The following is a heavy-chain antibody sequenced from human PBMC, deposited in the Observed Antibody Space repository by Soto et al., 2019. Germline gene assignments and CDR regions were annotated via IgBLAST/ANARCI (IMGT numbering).Heavy chain of an antibody. Sequence: EVQLVESGGGLVQPGRSLRLSCAASGFTFDDYAMHWVRQAPGKGLEWVSGISWNSGSIGYADSVKGRFPISSDNAKNARYLQMNSLRAEDTAVYYCAPLGGVCEDTAPEGSDYWGQGTLVTVSS. D-gene: IGHD5-18*01. CDR1: GFTFDDYA. J-gene: IGHJ4*02. V-gene: IGHV3-9*01. CDR2: ISWNSGSI. CDR3: APLGGVCEDTAPEGSDY.